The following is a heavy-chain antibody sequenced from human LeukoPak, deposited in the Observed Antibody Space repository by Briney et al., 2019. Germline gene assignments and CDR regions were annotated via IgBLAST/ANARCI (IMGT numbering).Heavy chain of an antibody. CDR3: ALRGYSYGYSPVIDY. V-gene: IGHV4-30-4*08. D-gene: IGHD5-18*01. J-gene: IGHJ4*02. CDR1: GGSISSGDYY. CDR2: IYYSGST. Sequence: SQTLSLTCTVSGGSISSGDYYWSWIRQPPGKGLEWIGYIYYSGSTYYHPSLKSRVTISVDTSKNQFSLKLSSVTAADTAVYYCALRGYSYGYSPVIDYWGQGTLVTVSS.